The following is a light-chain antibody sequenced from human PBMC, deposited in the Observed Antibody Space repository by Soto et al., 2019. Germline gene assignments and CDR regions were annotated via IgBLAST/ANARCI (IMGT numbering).Light chain of an antibody. J-gene: IGLJ2*01. CDR1: SSNIGINT. Sequence: QPVLTQPPSASETPGQRVTISCSGSSSNIGINTVNWYQQLPGTAPKLLIYSNNQRPSGVPDRFSGSKSGTSASLAISGLQSEDEADYYCAAWDDSLNGVVFGGGTKLTVL. CDR2: SNN. CDR3: AAWDDSLNGVV. V-gene: IGLV1-44*01.